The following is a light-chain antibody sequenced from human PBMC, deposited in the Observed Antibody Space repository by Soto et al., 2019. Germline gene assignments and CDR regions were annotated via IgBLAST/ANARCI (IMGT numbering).Light chain of an antibody. CDR3: QQTYTIPWT. Sequence: DIQMTQSPSSVSASVGDRVTITCRASQNIGTWLAWYQQKPGKAPKLLIYSATVLQSGVPSRFSGSGSGTDFTLTISRLQPEDSATYYCQQTYTIPWTFGQGTRVEIK. V-gene: IGKV1-12*01. J-gene: IGKJ1*01. CDR1: QNIGTW. CDR2: SAT.